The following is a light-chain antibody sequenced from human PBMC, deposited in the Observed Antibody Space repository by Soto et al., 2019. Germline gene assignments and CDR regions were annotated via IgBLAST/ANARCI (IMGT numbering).Light chain of an antibody. CDR1: QSVSSSY. Sequence: EIVLTQSPGTLSLSPGERATLSCRASQSVSSSYLAWYQQKPGQAHRLLIYGASSRATGIPVRFSGSGSGTEFTLTISSLQSEDFAVYYCQQYGSSPLITFGQGTKLDIK. J-gene: IGKJ5*01. V-gene: IGKV3-20*01. CDR3: QQYGSSPLIT. CDR2: GAS.